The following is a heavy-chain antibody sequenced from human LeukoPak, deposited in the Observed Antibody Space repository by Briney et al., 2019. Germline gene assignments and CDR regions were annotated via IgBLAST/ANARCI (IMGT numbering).Heavy chain of an antibody. D-gene: IGHD3-9*01. J-gene: IGHJ3*02. V-gene: IGHV4-59*01. CDR1: GGSISSYY. Sequence: SETLSLTCTVSGGSISSYYWSWIRQPPGKGLEWIGYIYYSGSTNYNPSLKSRVTISVDTSKNQFSLKLSSVTAADTAVYYCARSLTGHYLQVAAFDIWGQGTMVTVSS. CDR2: IYYSGST. CDR3: ARSLTGHYLQVAAFDI.